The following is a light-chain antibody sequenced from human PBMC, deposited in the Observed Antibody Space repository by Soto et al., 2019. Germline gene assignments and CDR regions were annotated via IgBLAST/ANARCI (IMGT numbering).Light chain of an antibody. CDR2: SAS. CDR1: QDISVY. V-gene: IGKV1-27*01. CDR3: QKFYTAPLT. Sequence: DIQMTQSPSSLSASVGDRVTITCRASQDISVYLAWYQQKPGKVPKLLIYSASTLQSGVPSRFSGSGSGTDFTLTISSLQAEDVATYYCQKFYTAPLTFGQGTRLEIK. J-gene: IGKJ5*01.